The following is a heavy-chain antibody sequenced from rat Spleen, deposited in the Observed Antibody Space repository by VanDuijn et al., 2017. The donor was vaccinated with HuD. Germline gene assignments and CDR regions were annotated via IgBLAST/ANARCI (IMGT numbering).Heavy chain of an antibody. J-gene: IGHJ2*01. V-gene: IGHV5-22*01. CDR1: GFTFSDYY. Sequence: EVQLVESGGGLVQPGRSLKLSCAASGFTFSDYYMAWVRQAPKKGLEWVASISYEGSSNYYGDSVKGRFTISRDNAKSTLYLQTNSLRSEDTATYYCARPGFLHNFDYWGQGVMVTVSS. D-gene: IGHD1-4*01. CDR2: ISYEGSSN. CDR3: ARPGFLHNFDY.